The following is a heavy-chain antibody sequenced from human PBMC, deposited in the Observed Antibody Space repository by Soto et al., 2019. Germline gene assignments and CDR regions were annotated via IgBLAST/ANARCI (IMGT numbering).Heavy chain of an antibody. CDR2: IHSSGST. CDR3: ARDQGVAAAGITWLDP. V-gene: IGHV4-4*07. Sequence: SETLSLTCTVSGASMNSYHWSWIRQPAGKGLEWIGHIHSSGSTNYNPSLKSRVTMSVDTSKNQFSLRLMSLTAADTAVYYCARDQGVAAAGITWLDPWGQGSMATVST. J-gene: IGHJ5*02. CDR1: GASMNSYH. D-gene: IGHD6-13*01.